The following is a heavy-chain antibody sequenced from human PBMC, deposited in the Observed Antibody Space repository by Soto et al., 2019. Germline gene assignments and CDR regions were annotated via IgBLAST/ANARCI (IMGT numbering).Heavy chain of an antibody. CDR2: ISYDGINK. CDR3: VKGRDLLPWGWFDP. V-gene: IGHV3-30*18. D-gene: IGHD3-16*01. CDR1: GFTFNTHG. Sequence: QVQLVESGGGVVQPGRSLRLSCEASGFTFNTHGMHWVRQAPGKGLEWLAVISYDGINKYYADSVKGRFTISRDNSKNALFVQMNSLSPEDTAVYYGVKGRDLLPWGWFDPWGQGTLVTVSS. J-gene: IGHJ5*02.